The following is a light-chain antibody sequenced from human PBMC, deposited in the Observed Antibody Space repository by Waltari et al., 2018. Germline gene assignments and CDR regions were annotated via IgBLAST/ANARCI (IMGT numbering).Light chain of an antibody. J-gene: IGLJ2*01. Sequence: QPAKTQSRTVSGPSGCPVTISCTCTRRAVGGYNSTSWYQQHPGTAPKRMIYDVNKRPSGVPDRFSESKSGNTASLTISGLQAEDEADFCCCSYAGSYILVFDGGTKLTVL. V-gene: IGLV2-11*02. CDR1: RRAVGGYNS. CDR3: CSYAGSYILV. CDR2: DVN.